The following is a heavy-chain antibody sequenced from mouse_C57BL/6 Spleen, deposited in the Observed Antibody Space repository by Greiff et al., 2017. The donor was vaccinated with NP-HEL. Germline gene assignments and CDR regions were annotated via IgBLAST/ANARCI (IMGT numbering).Heavy chain of an antibody. CDR2: IHPNSGST. D-gene: IGHD1-1*01. V-gene: IGHV1-64*01. Sequence: QVQLQQPGAELVKPGASVKLSCKASGYTFTSYWMHWVKQRPGQGLEWIGMIHPNSGSTNYNEKFKSKATLTVDKSSSTAYMRLSSLTSEDAAVYYCARYGTVVDWYYEVWGTGTTVTVSS. CDR3: ARYGTVVDWYYEV. J-gene: IGHJ1*03. CDR1: GYTFTSYW.